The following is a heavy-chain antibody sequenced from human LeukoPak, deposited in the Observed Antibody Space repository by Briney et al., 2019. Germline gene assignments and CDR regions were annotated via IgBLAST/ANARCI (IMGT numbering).Heavy chain of an antibody. J-gene: IGHJ4*02. CDR3: AREYCSGGTCYAPGY. Sequence: GGSLRLSCAASGFTVSSNYMSWVRQTPGKRLEWVANIDRDGGDKYYVDSVKGRFTLSRDNAKNSLYLQMNSLRAEDTAIYYCAREYCSGGTCYAPGYWGQGTLVTVSS. V-gene: IGHV3-7*03. CDR1: GFTVSSNY. D-gene: IGHD2-15*01. CDR2: IDRDGGDK.